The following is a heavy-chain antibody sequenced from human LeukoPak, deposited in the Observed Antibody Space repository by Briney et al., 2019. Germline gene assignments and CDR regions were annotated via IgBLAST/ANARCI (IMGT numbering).Heavy chain of an antibody. CDR1: GYTFTSDY. CDR2: INPSDGDT. Sequence: ASVKVSCKASGYTFTSDYLHWVRQAPGQGLEWMGIINPSDGDTIYAQKFQGRVTMTSDTSTGTVYMELSSLRSEDTAVYYCAIDIASFHCCFDYWGQGTLVTVSS. J-gene: IGHJ4*02. V-gene: IGHV1-46*01. D-gene: IGHD2-15*01. CDR3: AIDIASFHCCFDY.